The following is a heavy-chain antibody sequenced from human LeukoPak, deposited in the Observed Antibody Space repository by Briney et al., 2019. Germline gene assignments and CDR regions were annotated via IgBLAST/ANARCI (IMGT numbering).Heavy chain of an antibody. Sequence: SETLSLACTVSGGSISGYYWSWIRQPPGKGLEWIGYIYYSGNTDYNPSLKSRGTISVDTSKNQFSLKLSSVTAADTAVYYCARLKGGNDLSANWFDSWGQGTLVTVSS. CDR1: GGSISGYY. CDR3: ARLKGGNDLSANWFDS. CDR2: IYYSGNT. V-gene: IGHV4-59*08. J-gene: IGHJ5*01. D-gene: IGHD1-1*01.